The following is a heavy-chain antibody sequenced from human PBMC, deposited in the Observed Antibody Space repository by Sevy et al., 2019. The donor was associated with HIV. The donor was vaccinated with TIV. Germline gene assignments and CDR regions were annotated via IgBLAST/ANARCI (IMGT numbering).Heavy chain of an antibody. D-gene: IGHD2-2*01. J-gene: IGHJ3*02. CDR2: VKSKSHGETT. CDR1: GFPFNKAS. V-gene: IGHV3-15*01. Sequence: GGSLRLSCAASGFPFNKASMNWVRQAPGKGLEWVGRVKSKSHGETTDYIAPVKGRFIISRDDSKNTLYLQMNSLKAEDTAVYYCTTDIVVGPPAIMVDAFDIWGQGTMVTVSS. CDR3: TTDIVVGPPAIMVDAFDI.